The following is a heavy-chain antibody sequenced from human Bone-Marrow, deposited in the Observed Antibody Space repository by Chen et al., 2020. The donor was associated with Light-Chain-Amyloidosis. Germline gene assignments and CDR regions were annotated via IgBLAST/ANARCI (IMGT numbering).Heavy chain of an antibody. Sequence: EVQVVESGGDLIQPGGSLRLSCAASGFAVGTNHMSWVSQPPGKGLEWISGVDGGGKIAYADSVKGRFTISRDKSNNTVDLQMNSLRADDTAVYYCARGGRLRSMDVWGQGTTVAVSS. J-gene: IGHJ6*02. CDR1: GFAVGTNH. D-gene: IGHD5-12*01. CDR3: ARGGRLRSMDV. CDR2: VDGGGKI. V-gene: IGHV3-53*01.